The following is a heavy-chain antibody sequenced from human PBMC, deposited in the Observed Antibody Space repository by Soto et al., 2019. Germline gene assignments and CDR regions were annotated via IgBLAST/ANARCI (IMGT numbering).Heavy chain of an antibody. D-gene: IGHD3-22*01. CDR2: IIPIFGTA. CDR1: GGTFSSYA. CDR3: ARPRITMIVVGGMDV. Sequence: GASVKVSCKASGGTFSSYAISWVRQAPGQGLEWMGGIIPIFGTANYAQKFQGRVTITADESTSTAYMELSSLRSEDTAVYYCARPRITMIVVGGMDVWGQGTTVTVYS. J-gene: IGHJ6*02. V-gene: IGHV1-69*13.